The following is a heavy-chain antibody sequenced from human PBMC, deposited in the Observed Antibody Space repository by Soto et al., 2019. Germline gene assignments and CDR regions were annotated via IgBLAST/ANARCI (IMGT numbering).Heavy chain of an antibody. J-gene: IGHJ4*02. CDR3: ARDGPLGATDY. D-gene: IGHD1-26*01. CDR1: GLTFSRAW. Sequence: GGSLRLSCAASGLTFSRAWMNWVRQTPGKGLEWVGRIKSQINGGTRDYAAPVKGRFTISRVDSENTVYLEMNSLKTEDTAVYYCARDGPLGATDYWGQGTLVTVSS. CDR2: IKSQINGGTR. V-gene: IGHV3-15*07.